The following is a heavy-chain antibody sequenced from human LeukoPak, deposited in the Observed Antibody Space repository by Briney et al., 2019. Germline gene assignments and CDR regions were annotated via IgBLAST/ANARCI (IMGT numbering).Heavy chain of an antibody. CDR2: INWNGGST. J-gene: IGHJ6*02. Sequence: PGGSLRLSCAASGFTFDDYGMSWVSQAPGKGLEWVSGINWNGGSTGYADSVKGRFTISRDNAKNSLYLQMNSLRAEDTALYHCARGITGTTDYYYGMDVGGQGTTVTVSS. CDR3: ARGITGTTDYYYGMDV. CDR1: GFTFDDYG. D-gene: IGHD1-7*01. V-gene: IGHV3-20*01.